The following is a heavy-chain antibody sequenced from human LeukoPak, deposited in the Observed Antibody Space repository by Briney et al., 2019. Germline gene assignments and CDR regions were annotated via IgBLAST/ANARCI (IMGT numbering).Heavy chain of an antibody. V-gene: IGHV3-30-3*01. CDR2: ISYDGSNK. CDR1: GFTFSSHA. CDR3: ARGDYGGPGY. Sequence: GGSLRLSCAASGFTFSSHAMHWVRQAPGKGLEWVAVISYDGSNKYYADSVKGRFTISRDNSKNTLYLQMNSPRAEDTAVYYCARGDYGGPGYWGQGTLVTVSS. D-gene: IGHD4-23*01. J-gene: IGHJ4*02.